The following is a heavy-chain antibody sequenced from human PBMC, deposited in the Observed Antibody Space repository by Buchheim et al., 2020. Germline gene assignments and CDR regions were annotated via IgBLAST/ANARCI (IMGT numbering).Heavy chain of an antibody. D-gene: IGHD2-2*01. CDR1: GFTFSSYG. CDR3: ATDIVVVPAAISGYNQRGDY. V-gene: IGHV3-30*03. Sequence: QVQLVESGGGVVQPGRSLRLSCAASGFTFSSYGMHWVRQAPGKGLEWVAVISYDGSNKYYADSVKGRFTISRDNSKNTLYLQMNSLRAEDTAVYYCATDIVVVPAAISGYNQRGDYWGQGTL. CDR2: ISYDGSNK. J-gene: IGHJ4*02.